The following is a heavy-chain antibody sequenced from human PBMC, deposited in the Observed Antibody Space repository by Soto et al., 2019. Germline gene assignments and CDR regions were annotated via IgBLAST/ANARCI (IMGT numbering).Heavy chain of an antibody. Sequence: SVKVSCKASGGAFNNHAFNWVRQAPGQGLEWMGRVIPVLDVANFAQKFQGRVTITADTSTSTAYLELRSLRVDDTAIYYCATHPPISGNTGGHHFDHWGQGTLVTVSS. J-gene: IGHJ4*02. CDR3: ATHPPISGNTGGHHFDH. V-gene: IGHV1-69*04. CDR1: GGAFNNHA. CDR2: VIPVLDVA. D-gene: IGHD1-26*01.